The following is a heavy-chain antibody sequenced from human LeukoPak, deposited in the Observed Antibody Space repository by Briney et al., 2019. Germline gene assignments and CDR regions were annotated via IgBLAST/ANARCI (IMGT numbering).Heavy chain of an antibody. CDR3: ARASPDYSGSYWAFDY. V-gene: IGHV4-59*01. CDR2: IYYSGST. Sequence: SETLSLTCTVSGASISSYYWSWIRQPPGKGLEWIGYIYYSGSTNYNPSLKSRVTISVGTSKNQFSLRLSSVTAADTAVYYCARASPDYSGSYWAFDYWGQGTLVTVSS. J-gene: IGHJ4*02. D-gene: IGHD1-26*01. CDR1: GASISSYY.